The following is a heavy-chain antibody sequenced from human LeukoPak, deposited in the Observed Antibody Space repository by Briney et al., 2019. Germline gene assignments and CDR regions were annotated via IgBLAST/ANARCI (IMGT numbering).Heavy chain of an antibody. V-gene: IGHV1-2*02. J-gene: IGHJ4*02. CDR1: GYSFTDYY. CDR2: INPNSGGT. D-gene: IGHD5-24*01. CDR3: ARDLEMATITMTDY. Sequence: ASVKVSCKASGYSFTDYYMHWVRQAPGQGLEWTGFINPNSGGTKYVQKFQGRVTMTRDTSIGTAYMVLSRLRSDETAVYYCARDLEMATITMTDYWGQGTLVTVSS.